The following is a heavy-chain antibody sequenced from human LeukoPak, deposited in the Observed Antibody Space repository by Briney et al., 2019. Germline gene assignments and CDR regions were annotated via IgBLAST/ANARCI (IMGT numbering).Heavy chain of an antibody. D-gene: IGHD2-2*01. CDR1: GFTFSSYA. Sequence: GGSLRLSCAASGFTFSSYAMHWVRQAPGKGLEWVAVISYDGSNKYYADSVKGRFTISRDNSKNTLYLQMNSLRAEDTAVYYCARGGFDIVVVPAANGDNWFDPWGQGTLVTVSS. CDR3: ARGGFDIVVVPAANGDNWFDP. J-gene: IGHJ5*02. V-gene: IGHV3-30-3*01. CDR2: ISYDGSNK.